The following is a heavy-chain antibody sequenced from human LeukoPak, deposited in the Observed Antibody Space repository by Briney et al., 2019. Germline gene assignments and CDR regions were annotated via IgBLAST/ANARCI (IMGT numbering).Heavy chain of an antibody. V-gene: IGHV1-2*02. CDR3: ASGRGLPWFGEYTYFDY. CDR1: GYTFTGYY. CDR2: INPNSGGT. Sequence: ASVKVSYKASGYTFTGYYMHWVRQAPGQGLEWMGCINPNSGGTKYAQKFQGGVTLTRDTSISTAYMELSRLRCDDTAVYYCASGRGLPWFGEYTYFDYWGQGTLVTVSS. D-gene: IGHD3-10*01. J-gene: IGHJ4*02.